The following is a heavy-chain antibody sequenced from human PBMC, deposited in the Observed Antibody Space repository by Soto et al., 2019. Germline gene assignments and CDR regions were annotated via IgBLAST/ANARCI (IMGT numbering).Heavy chain of an antibody. Sequence: QVPLVQAGAEVKKPGASVKVSCKASGYTFSSYDINWVRQATGQGLEWMGWMNPNSGNTGYAQKFQGRVTMTRNTSISTAYMELSSLKSEATAVYCCAREVHGFGYWGQGTLVTVSS. D-gene: IGHD3-10*01. CDR2: MNPNSGNT. CDR1: GYTFSSYD. V-gene: IGHV1-8*01. CDR3: AREVHGFGY. J-gene: IGHJ4*02.